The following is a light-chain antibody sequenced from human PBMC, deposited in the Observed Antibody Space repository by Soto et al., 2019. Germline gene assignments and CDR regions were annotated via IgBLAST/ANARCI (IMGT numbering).Light chain of an antibody. Sequence: ILMTQSPSTLSVSPGERATLSCRASQRVSRNLAWYQQKPGQAPRLLIYDASTRAAGTPDRFSGSGSETEFTLTISSLQYEDYAIYYCQQYNNWHPWTFGQGTKVDIK. V-gene: IGKV3-15*01. CDR2: DAS. CDR1: QRVSRN. CDR3: QQYNNWHPWT. J-gene: IGKJ1*01.